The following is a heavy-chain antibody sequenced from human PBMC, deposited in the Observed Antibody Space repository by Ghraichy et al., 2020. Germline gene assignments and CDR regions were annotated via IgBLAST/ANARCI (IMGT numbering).Heavy chain of an antibody. V-gene: IGHV3-33*06. D-gene: IGHD1-26*01. Sequence: GESLNISCAASGFTFSSYGMHWVRQAPGKGLEWVAVIWYDGSNKYYADSVKGRFTISRDNSKNTLYLQMNSLRAEDTAVYYCAKDRSGSYSDFDYWGQGTLVTVSS. CDR1: GFTFSSYG. CDR3: AKDRSGSYSDFDY. J-gene: IGHJ4*02. CDR2: IWYDGSNK.